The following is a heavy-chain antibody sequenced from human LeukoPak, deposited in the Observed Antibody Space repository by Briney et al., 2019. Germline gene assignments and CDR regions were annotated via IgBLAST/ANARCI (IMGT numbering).Heavy chain of an antibody. CDR3: ATGHAGDPSPFDY. D-gene: IGHD2-21*02. CDR1: GFTFRSYA. J-gene: IGHJ4*02. Sequence: GGSLRLSCAASGFTFRSYAMHWVRQAPGKGLEWVAVISYDGSNKYYADSVKGRFTISRDHSKNTLYLQMNSLRAEDTAVYYCATGHAGDPSPFDYWGQGTLVTVS. V-gene: IGHV3-30*04. CDR2: ISYDGSNK.